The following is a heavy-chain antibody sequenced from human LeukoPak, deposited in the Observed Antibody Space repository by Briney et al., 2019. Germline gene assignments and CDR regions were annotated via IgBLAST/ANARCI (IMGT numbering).Heavy chain of an antibody. CDR1: GFTFSSYG. CDR3: AREPVGDGYEYYFDY. Sequence: GGSLRLSCAASGFTFSSYGMHWVRQAPGKGLEWVAVIWYDGSNKYYADSVKGRFTISRDNSKNTPYLQMNSLRAEDTAVYYCAREPVGDGYEYYFDYWGQGTLVTVSS. CDR2: IWYDGSNK. J-gene: IGHJ4*02. D-gene: IGHD5-24*01. V-gene: IGHV3-33*01.